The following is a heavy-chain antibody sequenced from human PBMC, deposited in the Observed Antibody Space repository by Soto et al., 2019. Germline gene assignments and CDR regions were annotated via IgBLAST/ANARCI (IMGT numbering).Heavy chain of an antibody. D-gene: IGHD6-19*01. CDR2: ISAYNGNT. J-gene: IGHJ2*01. Sequence: QVQLVQSGAEVKKPGASVKVSCKASGYTFTSYGISWVRQAPGQGLEWMGWISAYNGNTNYAQKLQGRVTMTTDTSTSTAYMELRSLRSDDTAVYYCARLGPSQWLAGVHWYFDLRGPGTLVTVSS. CDR3: ARLGPSQWLAGVHWYFDL. CDR1: GYTFTSYG. V-gene: IGHV1-18*01.